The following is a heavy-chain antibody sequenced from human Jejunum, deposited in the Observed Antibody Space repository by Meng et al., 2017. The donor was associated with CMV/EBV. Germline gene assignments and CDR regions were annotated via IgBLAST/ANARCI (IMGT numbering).Heavy chain of an antibody. Sequence: GSIYTSSNYWGWIRQSPGKGLEWLGSTYYSGSTNYNPSLKSRVTISVDTSKNQFSLKLTSVTAADTAVYYCARAFGFNYDHSPIHWGQGMLVTVSS. V-gene: IGHV4-39*07. CDR1: GSIYTSSNY. J-gene: IGHJ4*02. CDR3: ARAFGFNYDHSPIH. CDR2: TYYSGST. D-gene: IGHD5-18*01.